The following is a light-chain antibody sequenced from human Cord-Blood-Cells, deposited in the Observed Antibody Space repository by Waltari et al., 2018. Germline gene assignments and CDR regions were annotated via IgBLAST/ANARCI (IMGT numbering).Light chain of an antibody. Sequence: EIVLTQSPGTLSLSPGERGTLSCRASQSVTSSYLAWDQQKPGQAPRLLIYGTSSRATGIPCRFSGSGSGTAFTLTISRLGPEDFAVYYCQQYGSSNPYSFGQGTKLEIK. CDR3: QQYGSSNPYS. J-gene: IGKJ2*03. CDR1: QSVTSSY. CDR2: GTS. V-gene: IGKV3-20*01.